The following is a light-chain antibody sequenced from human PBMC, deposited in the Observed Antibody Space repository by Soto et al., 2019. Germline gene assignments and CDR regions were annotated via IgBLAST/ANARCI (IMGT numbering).Light chain of an antibody. CDR1: QSVGSN. Sequence: DIVMTQSPATLSVPPGERATLSCRASQSVGSNLAWYQQKPGQAPRLLMHGASTRATGFPDRFSGTASGTEFTLTISSLQSEDVAVYYCQQYTKWPLTFGQGTKVEIE. J-gene: IGKJ1*01. V-gene: IGKV3-15*01. CDR2: GAS. CDR3: QQYTKWPLT.